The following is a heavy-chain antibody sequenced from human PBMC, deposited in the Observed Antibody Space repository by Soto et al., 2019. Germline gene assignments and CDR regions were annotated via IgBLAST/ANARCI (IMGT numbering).Heavy chain of an antibody. CDR2: IYPGDSDS. J-gene: IGHJ6*03. Sequence: GESLKISCKGSGYSFTSYWIGWVRQMPGKGLEWMGIIYPGDSDSRYSPSFQGQVTISADKSISTAYLQWSSLKASDTAMYYCARLETGYCSSTSCYYYYYYYMDVWGKGTTGTVSS. CDR3: ARLETGYCSSTSCYYYYYYYMDV. D-gene: IGHD2-2*01. CDR1: GYSFTSYW. V-gene: IGHV5-51*01.